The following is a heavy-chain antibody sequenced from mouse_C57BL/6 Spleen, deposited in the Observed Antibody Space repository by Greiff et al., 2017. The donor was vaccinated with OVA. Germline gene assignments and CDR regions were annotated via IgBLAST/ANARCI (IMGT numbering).Heavy chain of an antibody. Sequence: DVHLVESGGGLVKPGGSLKLSCAASGFTFSDYGMHWVRQAPEKGLEWVAYISSGSSTIYYADTVKGRFTISRDNAKNTLFLQMTSLRSEDTAMYYCARTTTVVAPYAMDYWGQGTSVTVSS. CDR1: GFTFSDYG. CDR3: ARTTTVVAPYAMDY. D-gene: IGHD1-1*01. CDR2: ISSGSSTI. V-gene: IGHV5-17*01. J-gene: IGHJ4*01.